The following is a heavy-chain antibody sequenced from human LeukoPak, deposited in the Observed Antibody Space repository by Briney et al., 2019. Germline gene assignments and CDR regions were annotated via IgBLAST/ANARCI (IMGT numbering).Heavy chain of an antibody. CDR1: GGSISSGGYY. CDR3: ARRFPRYCSGGSCPYWYFDL. Sequence: SETLSLTCTVSGGSISSGGYYWSWIRQHPGKGLEWIGYIYYSGSTYYNPSPKSRVTISVDTSKNQFSLKLSSVTAADTAVYYCARRFPRYCSGGSCPYWYFDLWGRGTLVTVSS. J-gene: IGHJ2*01. CDR2: IYYSGST. V-gene: IGHV4-31*03. D-gene: IGHD2-15*01.